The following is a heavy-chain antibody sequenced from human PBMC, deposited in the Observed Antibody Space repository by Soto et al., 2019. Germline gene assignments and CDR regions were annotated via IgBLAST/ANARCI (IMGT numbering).Heavy chain of an antibody. CDR1: GGTFSSYA. CDR3: ASRVSSWYHDY. D-gene: IGHD6-13*01. J-gene: IGHJ4*02. CDR2: IIPIFGTA. Sequence: SVKVSCKASGGTFSSYAISWVRQAPGQGLEWMGGIIPIFGTANYAQKFQGRVTITADKSTSTAYMELSSLRSEDTAVYYCASRVSSWYHDYWGQGTLVTVSS. V-gene: IGHV1-69*06.